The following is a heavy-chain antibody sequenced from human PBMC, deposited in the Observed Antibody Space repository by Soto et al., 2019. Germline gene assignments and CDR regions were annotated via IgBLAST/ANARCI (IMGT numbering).Heavy chain of an antibody. CDR1: GFTFSDYY. CDR3: ASLAIGTIIRGAPDF. J-gene: IGHJ4*02. V-gene: IGHV3-11*01. Sequence: GGSLRLSCAASGFTFSDYYMTWIRQAPGKGLEWVSYISSGGSFIYYADSVKGRFTISRDNAKNSLYLQMNSLRAEDTAMYYCASLAIGTIIRGAPDFWGQGTLVTVSS. CDR2: ISSGGSFI. D-gene: IGHD3-10*01.